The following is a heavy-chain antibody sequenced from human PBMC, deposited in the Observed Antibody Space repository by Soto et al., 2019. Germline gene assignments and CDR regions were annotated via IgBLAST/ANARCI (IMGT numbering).Heavy chain of an antibody. J-gene: IGHJ3*02. D-gene: IGHD2-2*01. CDR1: GFTFSSYA. CDR2: ISGSGGST. Sequence: GGSLRLSCAASGFTFSSYAMSWVRQAPGKGLEWVSAISGSGGSTYYADSGKGRFTISRDNSKNTLYLQMNSLRAEDTAVYYCAKGDIRLGYCSSTSCPPYAFDIWGQGTMVTVSS. V-gene: IGHV3-23*01. CDR3: AKGDIRLGYCSSTSCPPYAFDI.